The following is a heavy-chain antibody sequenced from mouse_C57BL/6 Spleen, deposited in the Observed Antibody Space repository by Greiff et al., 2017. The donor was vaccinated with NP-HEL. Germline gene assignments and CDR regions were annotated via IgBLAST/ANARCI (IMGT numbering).Heavy chain of an antibody. D-gene: IGHD4-1*02. CDR3: ASKWDLLFAY. V-gene: IGHV1-55*01. Sequence: PLPHPLSFLFLPVASVPLSFTSSFYTFTCSCLTRGKKRPGQGIEWIGDIYPGSGSTNYNEKYKSKATLTVDTSSSTAYMQLSSLTSEDSAVYYCASKWDLLFAYWGQGTLVTVSA. CDR2: IYPGSGST. J-gene: IGHJ3*01. CDR1: FYTFTCSC.